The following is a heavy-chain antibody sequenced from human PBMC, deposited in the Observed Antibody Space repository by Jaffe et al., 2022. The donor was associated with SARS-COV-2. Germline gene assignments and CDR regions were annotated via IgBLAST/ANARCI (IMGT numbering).Heavy chain of an antibody. J-gene: IGHJ4*02. CDR2: IWYDGSNK. Sequence: QVQLVESGGGVVQPGRSLRLSCAASGFTFSSYGMHWVRQAPGKGLEWVAVIWYDGSNKYYADSVKGRFTISRDNSKNTLYLQMNSLRAEDTAVYYCARDRRGLDYFDYWGQGTLVTVSS. V-gene: IGHV3-33*01. CDR3: ARDRRGLDYFDY. CDR1: GFTFSSYG.